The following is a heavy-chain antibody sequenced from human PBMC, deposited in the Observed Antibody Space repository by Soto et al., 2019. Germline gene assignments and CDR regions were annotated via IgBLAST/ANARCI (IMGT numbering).Heavy chain of an antibody. V-gene: IGHV3-23*01. D-gene: IGHD3-22*01. CDR3: AMGHYYDNVGNWVANQAFVS. Sequence: EVQLLQSGGGVVQPGGSLRLSCAVSGFSFNNYAMNWVRLAPGKGLEWVSSISGGGTGTYSADAVRGRFTISSDKSRNTVYLQMSSLRAEDTAVYYCAMGHYYDNVGNWVANQAFVSLGQGSLVTVSS. CDR2: ISGGGTGT. CDR1: GFSFNNYA. J-gene: IGHJ4*02.